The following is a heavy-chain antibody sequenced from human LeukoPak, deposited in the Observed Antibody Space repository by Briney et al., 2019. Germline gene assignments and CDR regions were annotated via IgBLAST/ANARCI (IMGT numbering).Heavy chain of an antibody. CDR1: GFTFSSYG. CDR2: ISGSGGST. V-gene: IGHV3-23*01. J-gene: IGHJ5*02. D-gene: IGHD6-19*01. Sequence: PGGSLRLSCAASGFTFSSYGMSWVRQAPGKGLEWVSAISGSGGSTYYADSVKGRFTISRDNSKNTLYLQMNSLRAEDTAVYYCAKYRSLLDWFDPWGQGTLVTVSS. CDR3: AKYRSLLDWFDP.